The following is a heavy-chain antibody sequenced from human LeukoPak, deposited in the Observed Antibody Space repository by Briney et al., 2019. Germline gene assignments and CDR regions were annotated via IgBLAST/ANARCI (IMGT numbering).Heavy chain of an antibody. CDR3: TTDPDSSGDDAFDI. CDR1: GFTFSSYG. Sequence: GGSLRLSCAASGFTFSSYGMSWVRQAPGKGLEWVGRIKSKTDGGTTDYAAPVKGRFTISRADSKNTLYLQMNRLKTEDTAVYYCTTDPDSSGDDAFDIWGQGTMVTVSS. J-gene: IGHJ3*02. V-gene: IGHV3-15*01. CDR2: IKSKTDGGTT. D-gene: IGHD3-22*01.